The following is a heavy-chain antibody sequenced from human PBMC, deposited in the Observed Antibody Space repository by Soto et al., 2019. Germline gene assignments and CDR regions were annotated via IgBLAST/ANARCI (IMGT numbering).Heavy chain of an antibody. CDR3: ARRVDYVWGSYRYSLYFDY. D-gene: IGHD3-16*02. CDR1: GGSISSRSYY. Sequence: PSETLSLTCTVSGGSISSRSYYWSWIRQPPGKGQERLGSIFYTGRTYYDTSLQSRVTMSVDTSKNQFYLKLSSVTAADTAVYSCARRVDYVWGSYRYSLYFDYWSKGTLVTVTS. V-gene: IGHV4-39*01. J-gene: IGHJ4*02. CDR2: IFYTGRT.